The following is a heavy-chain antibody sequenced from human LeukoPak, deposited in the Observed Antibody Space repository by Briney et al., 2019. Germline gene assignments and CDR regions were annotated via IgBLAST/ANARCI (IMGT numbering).Heavy chain of an antibody. CDR2: ISSDGGKK. D-gene: IGHD3-10*01. CDR3: ASGRGY. Sequence: QPGGSLRLSCAASGFTFSSYGMHWVRQAPGKGLEWVAVISSDGGKKYFADSVKGRFTISRDNSKNTLYLQLNSLRAEDTAVYYCASGRGYWGQGTLVTVSS. J-gene: IGHJ4*02. CDR1: GFTFSSYG. V-gene: IGHV3-30*03.